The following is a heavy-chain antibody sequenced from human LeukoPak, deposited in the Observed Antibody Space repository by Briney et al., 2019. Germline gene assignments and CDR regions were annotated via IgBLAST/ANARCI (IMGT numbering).Heavy chain of an antibody. CDR2: ISSSSSTI. CDR3: ARDLPVDY. D-gene: IGHD4-17*01. J-gene: IGHJ4*02. Sequence: GGSLRPSCAASGFTFSSYSMNWVRQAPGRGLEWVSYISSSSSTIYYAGSVKGRFTISRDNAKNSLYLQMNSLRAEDTAVYYCARDLPVDYWGQGTLVTVSS. CDR1: GFTFSSYS. V-gene: IGHV3-48*01.